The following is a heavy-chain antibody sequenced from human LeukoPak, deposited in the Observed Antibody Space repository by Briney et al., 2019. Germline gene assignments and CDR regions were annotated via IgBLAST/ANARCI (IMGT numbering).Heavy chain of an antibody. CDR1: GFAFSSHW. Sequence: QDGGSLRLSCAASGFAFSSHWMNWVRQAPGKGLEWVANVNREGSDKNYVDSVKGRFTISRDNAKNSLYLQMNSLRVEDTAVYYCARDGVPGGRDVWGQGTTVTVS. V-gene: IGHV3-7*01. J-gene: IGHJ6*02. D-gene: IGHD3-16*01. CDR3: ARDGVPGGRDV. CDR2: VNREGSDK.